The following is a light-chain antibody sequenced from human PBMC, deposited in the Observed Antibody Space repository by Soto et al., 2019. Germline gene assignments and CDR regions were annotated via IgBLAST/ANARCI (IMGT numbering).Light chain of an antibody. CDR2: AAS. CDR3: QQANSFPHT. Sequence: DIQMTQSPSSVSASVGDRVTITCRASQGISSWLAWYQQKPGKAPKLLIYAASSLQSGVPSRFIGSGSGAGFHLTISRLQPGDFVTFYCQQANSFPHTFGPGTKVDIK. V-gene: IGKV1D-12*01. J-gene: IGKJ3*01. CDR1: QGISSW.